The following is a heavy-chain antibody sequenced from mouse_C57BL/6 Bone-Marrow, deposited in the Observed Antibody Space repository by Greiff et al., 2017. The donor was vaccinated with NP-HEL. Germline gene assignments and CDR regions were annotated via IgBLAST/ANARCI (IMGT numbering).Heavy chain of an antibody. CDR2: ISGGGGNT. Sequence: EVKLVESGGGLVKPGGSLKLSCAASGFTFSSYTMSWVRQTPEKRLEWVATISGGGGNTYYPDSVKGRFTISGDNAKNTLYLQMSSLRSEDTALYYCARQEGYYDYDDAMDYWGQGTSVTVSS. CDR3: ARQEGYYDYDDAMDY. D-gene: IGHD2-4*01. V-gene: IGHV5-9*01. CDR1: GFTFSSYT. J-gene: IGHJ4*01.